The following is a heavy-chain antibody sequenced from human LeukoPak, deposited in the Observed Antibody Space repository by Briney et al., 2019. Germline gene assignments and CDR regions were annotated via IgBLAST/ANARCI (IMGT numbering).Heavy chain of an antibody. CDR3: AKGAGYYGSGSLPGGY. CDR1: GFTFSSYG. Sequence: GGSLRLSCAASGFTFSSYGMHWVRQAPGKGLEWVSAISGSGGSTYYADSVKGRFTISRDNSKNTLYLQMNSLRAEDTAVYYCAKGAGYYGSGSLPGGYWGQGTLVTVSS. V-gene: IGHV3-23*01. D-gene: IGHD3-10*01. CDR2: ISGSGGST. J-gene: IGHJ4*02.